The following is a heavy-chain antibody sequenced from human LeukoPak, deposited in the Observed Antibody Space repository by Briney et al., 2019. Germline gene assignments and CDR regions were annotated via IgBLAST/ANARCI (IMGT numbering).Heavy chain of an antibody. CDR1: GYAFTSYG. CDR3: ARADCSGGSCYRNDY. J-gene: IGHJ4*02. V-gene: IGHV1-18*01. Sequence: ASVKVSCKASGYAFTSYGISWVRQAPGQGLEWMGWISAYNGNTNYAQKLQGRVTMTTDTSTSTAYMELRSLRSDDTAVYYCARADCSGGSCYRNDYWGQGTLVTVSS. CDR2: ISAYNGNT. D-gene: IGHD2-15*01.